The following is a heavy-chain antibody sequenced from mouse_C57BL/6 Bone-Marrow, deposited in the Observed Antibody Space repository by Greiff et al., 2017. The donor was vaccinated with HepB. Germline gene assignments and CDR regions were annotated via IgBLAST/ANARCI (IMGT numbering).Heavy chain of an antibody. CDR2: IDPETGGT. D-gene: IGHD1-1*01. CDR1: GYTFTDYE. V-gene: IGHV1-15*01. Sequence: QVQLQQSGAELVRPGASVTLSCKASGYTFTDYEMHWVKQTPVHGLEWIGAIDPETGGTAYNQKFKGKAILTADKSSSTAYMELRSLTSEDSAVYYCTRDTTVPFAYWGQGTLVTVSA. J-gene: IGHJ3*01. CDR3: TRDTTVPFAY.